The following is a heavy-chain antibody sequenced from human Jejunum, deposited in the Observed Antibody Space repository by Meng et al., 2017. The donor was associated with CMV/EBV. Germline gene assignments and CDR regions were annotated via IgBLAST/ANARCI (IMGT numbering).Heavy chain of an antibody. CDR1: GYTFTGYY. CDR3: ARGEGYCTNGVCSPGY. V-gene: IGHV1-2*04. Sequence: QVQLVQSGAEVTKPGATVKVSCKASGYTFTGYYMHWVRQAPGQGLEWMGWININSGGTNYAQKFQGWITMTRDTSISTAYMELSRLRSDDTAVYYCARGEGYCTNGVCSPGYWGQGSLVTVSS. J-gene: IGHJ4*02. CDR2: ININSGGT. D-gene: IGHD2-8*01.